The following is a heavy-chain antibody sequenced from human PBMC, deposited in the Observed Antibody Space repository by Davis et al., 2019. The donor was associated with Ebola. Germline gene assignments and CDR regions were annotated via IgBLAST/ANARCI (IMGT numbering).Heavy chain of an antibody. D-gene: IGHD1-14*01. CDR1: GGTFSSYA. Sequence: ASVKVSCKASGGTFSSYAISWVRQAPGQGLEWMGWINPNSGGANYAQKFQGRVTMTRDTSTTTVYMELSRLTSGDTALYYCARDQDVRNTAAMSPGIGVIEYWGQGTQITVSS. V-gene: IGHV1-2*02. J-gene: IGHJ4*02. CDR3: ARDQDVRNTAAMSPGIGVIEY. CDR2: INPNSGGA.